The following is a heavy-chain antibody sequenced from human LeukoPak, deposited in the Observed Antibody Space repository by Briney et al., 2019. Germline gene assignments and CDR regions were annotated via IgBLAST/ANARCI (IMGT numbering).Heavy chain of an antibody. CDR2: IGAGGVST. D-gene: IGHD2-8*01. CDR3: TRGLKVALN. CDR1: GFTFSSYA. Sequence: GGSLRLSCAASGFTFSSYAMSWVRQAPGKGLEWVSGIGAGGVSTYYADSVKGRFTISRDNSKNSLNLQMNSLRAEDTALYYCTRGLKVALNWGQGTLVTVSS. V-gene: IGHV3-23*01. J-gene: IGHJ4*02.